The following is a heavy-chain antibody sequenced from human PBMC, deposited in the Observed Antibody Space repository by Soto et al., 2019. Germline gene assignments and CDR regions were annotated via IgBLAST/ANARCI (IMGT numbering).Heavy chain of an antibody. CDR3: ARGDYYDVNGPFSDAFDV. Sequence: ALVKRSWKASGYTYNNDYMHWLRQAPGQGLEWMGIISPNGDTTTYPQKFQGRVTMTRDTSTSTLYMELSSLGSEDTAVYYCARGDYYDVNGPFSDAFDVWGRGTMVTLSS. J-gene: IGHJ3*01. D-gene: IGHD3-22*01. V-gene: IGHV1-46*02. CDR1: GYTYNNDY. CDR2: ISPNGDTT.